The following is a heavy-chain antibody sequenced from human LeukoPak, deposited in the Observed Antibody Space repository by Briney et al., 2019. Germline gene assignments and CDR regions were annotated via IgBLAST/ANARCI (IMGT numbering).Heavy chain of an antibody. V-gene: IGHV4-39*07. CDR1: GGSISSSSYY. J-gene: IGHJ4*02. CDR3: ARLSTVTTSFDY. Sequence: PSETLSLTCTVSGGSISSSSYYWGWIRQPPGKGLEWIGSIYYSGSTYYNPSLKSRVTMSVDTSKNQFSLNLSSVTAADTAVYYCARLSTVTTSFDYWGQGTLVTVSS. D-gene: IGHD4-17*01. CDR2: IYYSGST.